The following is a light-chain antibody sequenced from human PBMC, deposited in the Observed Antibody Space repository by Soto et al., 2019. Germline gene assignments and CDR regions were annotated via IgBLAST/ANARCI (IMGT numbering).Light chain of an antibody. V-gene: IGKV3-15*01. CDR2: VES. CDR1: QSVSSN. Sequence: EIVMTQSPATLSVSPGERATLSCRASQSVSSNLAWYQQKPGQTPKLLIYVESTRATGIPARFSGSGSGTEFTLTISSVQSEYFAVYYCQQYNVLPLSCGGGTKVEFK. CDR3: QQYNVLPLS. J-gene: IGKJ4*01.